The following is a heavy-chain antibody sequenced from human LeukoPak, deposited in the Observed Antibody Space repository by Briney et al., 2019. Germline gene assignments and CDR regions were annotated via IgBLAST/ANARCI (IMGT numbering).Heavy chain of an antibody. D-gene: IGHD2-21*01. V-gene: IGHV4-39*02. CDR3: VREYSRSVVAGSRPDL. J-gene: IGHJ4*02. CDR1: GGSISSSSYY. Sequence: SETLALTCSVSGGSISSSSYYWGRIRQSPGKGLEWIGSMYYRGTTYENSSLKSRVTLSIDTSKNQFSLKLTSVTAADTAVYYCVREYSRSVVAGSRPDLWGQGLLVTVSS. CDR2: MYYRGTT.